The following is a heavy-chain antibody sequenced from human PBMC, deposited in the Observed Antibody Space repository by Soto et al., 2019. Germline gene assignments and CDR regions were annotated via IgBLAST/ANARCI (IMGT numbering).Heavy chain of an antibody. J-gene: IGHJ5*02. CDR3: ANTQYSSGWYNWFDP. D-gene: IGHD6-19*01. Sequence: ESGGGLAKPGGSLRLSCAASGFTFSSYSMNWVRQAPGKGLEWVSSISSSSSYIYYADSVKGRFTISRDNAKNSLYLQMNSLRAEDTAVYYCANTQYSSGWYNWFDPWGQGTLVTVSS. V-gene: IGHV3-21*01. CDR1: GFTFSSYS. CDR2: ISSSSSYI.